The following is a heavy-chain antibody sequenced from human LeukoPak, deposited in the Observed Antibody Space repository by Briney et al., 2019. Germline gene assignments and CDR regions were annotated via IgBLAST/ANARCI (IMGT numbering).Heavy chain of an antibody. D-gene: IGHD2-8*01. J-gene: IGHJ5*02. Sequence: GASVKVSCKASNYSFPSYGISWVRQAPGQGLEWLGWINPYNGNTNSAQILQGRVTLTTDSSTTTAYMELRSLRSDHTAVYYCARCPNTKRWFDPWGQGTRVTVSS. CDR2: INPYNGNT. CDR3: ARCPNTKRWFDP. CDR1: NYSFPSYG. V-gene: IGHV1-18*01.